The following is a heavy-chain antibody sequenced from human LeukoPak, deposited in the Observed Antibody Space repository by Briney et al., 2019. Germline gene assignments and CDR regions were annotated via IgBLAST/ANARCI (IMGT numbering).Heavy chain of an antibody. Sequence: SQTLSLTCTVSGGSISSGDYYWSWIRQPPGKGLEWIGYIYYSGSTYYNPSLKSRVTISVDTSKNQFSLKLSSVTAAATAVYYCARGVGAAAQVWFDPWGQGTLVTVSS. V-gene: IGHV4-30-4*01. CDR3: ARGVGAAAQVWFDP. CDR2: IYYSGST. D-gene: IGHD6-13*01. CDR1: GGSISSGDYY. J-gene: IGHJ5*02.